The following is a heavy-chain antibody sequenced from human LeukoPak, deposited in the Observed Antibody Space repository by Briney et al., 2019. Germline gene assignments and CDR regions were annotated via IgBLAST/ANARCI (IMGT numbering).Heavy chain of an antibody. J-gene: IGHJ3*02. CDR1: GFTFSSYA. CDR2: ISYDGSNR. Sequence: PGRSLRLSCAASGFTFSSYAMHWVRQAPGKGLEWVAVISYDGSNRYYADSVKGRFTISRDNSKNTLYLQMNSLRAEDTAVYYCAREGGSGWYEEGDAFDIWGQGTMVTVSS. CDR3: AREGGSGWYEEGDAFDI. V-gene: IGHV3-30*04. D-gene: IGHD6-19*01.